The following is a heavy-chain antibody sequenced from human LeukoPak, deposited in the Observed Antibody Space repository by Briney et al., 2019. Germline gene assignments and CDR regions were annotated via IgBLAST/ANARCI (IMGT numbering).Heavy chain of an antibody. CDR2: ISGSGGST. CDR3: AKMGGATVVTFAYSNWFDP. CDR1: GFTFSSYA. D-gene: IGHD4-23*01. J-gene: IGHJ5*02. V-gene: IGHV3-23*01. Sequence: PGGSLRLSCAASGFTFSSYAMSWVREAPGKGLEWVSAISGSGGSTYYADSVKGRFTISRDNSKNTLYLQMNSLRAEDTAVYYCAKMGGATVVTFAYSNWFDPWGQGTLVTVSS.